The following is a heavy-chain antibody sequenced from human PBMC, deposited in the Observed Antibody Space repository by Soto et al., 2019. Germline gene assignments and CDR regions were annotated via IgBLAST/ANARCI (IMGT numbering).Heavy chain of an antibody. J-gene: IGHJ4*02. CDR1: GGSISSYY. V-gene: IGHV4-59*01. D-gene: IGHD5-18*01. Sequence: SETLSLTCTVSGGSISSYYWSWIRQPPGKGLEWIGYISYSGSTSYNPSLKSRVTISVDTSKTQFSLKLSSVTDADTAVYYFARGKRGDSHVILLYYFDYWCPGTLVTVSS. CDR3: ARGKRGDSHVILLYYFDY. CDR2: ISYSGST.